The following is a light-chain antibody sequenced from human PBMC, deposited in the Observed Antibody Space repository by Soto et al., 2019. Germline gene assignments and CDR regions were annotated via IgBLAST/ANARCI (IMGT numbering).Light chain of an antibody. CDR1: QAISSN. Sequence: TPSVSRGERATPPCRANQAISSNLAWYQQKPGQAPRLLIYGASSRATGSPDRFSGSGSGTDFTLIISRLEPEDFAVYYCQQYCRSPRTFGQGTKVDIK. CDR2: GAS. V-gene: IGKV3-20*01. J-gene: IGKJ1*01. CDR3: QQYCRSPRT.